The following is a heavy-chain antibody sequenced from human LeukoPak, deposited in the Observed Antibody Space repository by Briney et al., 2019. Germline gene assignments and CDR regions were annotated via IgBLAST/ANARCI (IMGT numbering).Heavy chain of an antibody. CDR1: GYTFTSYG. CDR3: ARDDLVGVAATRGPFDY. V-gene: IGHV1-18*04. CDR2: ISAYNGNT. J-gene: IGHJ4*02. D-gene: IGHD2-15*01. Sequence: ASVKVSCKASGYTFTSYGISWVRQAPGQGLEWMGWISAYNGNTNYAQKLQGRVTMTTDTSTSTAYMELRSLRSDDTAVYYCARDDLVGVAATRGPFDYWGQGTLVTVSS.